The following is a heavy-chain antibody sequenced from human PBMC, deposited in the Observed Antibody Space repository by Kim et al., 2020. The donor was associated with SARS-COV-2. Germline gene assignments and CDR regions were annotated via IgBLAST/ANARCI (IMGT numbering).Heavy chain of an antibody. CDR2: ISHDGTKT. D-gene: IGHD1-20*01. J-gene: IGHJ4*02. CDR1: GSTFSNYA. CDR3: ARGITRGMTTYFDY. V-gene: IGHV3-30-3*01. Sequence: GGSLRLSCAASGSTFSNYAMHWVRQAPGKGLEWMAVISHDGTKTYYIDSVKGRFTISRDNSKNTLYLQMSSLRAEDTAVYYCARGITRGMTTYFDYWGQGTLVTVSS.